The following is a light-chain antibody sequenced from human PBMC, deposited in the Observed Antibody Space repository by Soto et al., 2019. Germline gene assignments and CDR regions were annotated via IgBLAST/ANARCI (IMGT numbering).Light chain of an antibody. CDR2: DVS. CDR3: CSYAGSYSYV. Sequence: QSVLTQPRSVSGSPGQSVTISCTGTSSDVGGYNYVSWYQQHPGKAPKLMIDDVSKRPSGVPDRLSGSKSGNTASLTISGLQAEAAADYYCCSYAGSYSYVFGTGTKLTVL. CDR1: SSDVGGYNY. V-gene: IGLV2-11*01. J-gene: IGLJ1*01.